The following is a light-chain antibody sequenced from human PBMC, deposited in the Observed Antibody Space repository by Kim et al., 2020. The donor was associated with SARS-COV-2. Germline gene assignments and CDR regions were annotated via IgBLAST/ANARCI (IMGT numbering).Light chain of an antibody. V-gene: IGLV3-9*01. Sequence: SYELTQPLSVSVALGQTARITCEGNNLGIKSVHWYQQKPGQAPVLVIYRDSNRPSGIPERFSGSNSKNTATLTLHRAQAGDEAAYYCQVWDSNTDVFGGG. J-gene: IGLJ2*01. CDR1: NLGIKS. CDR2: RDS. CDR3: QVWDSNTDV.